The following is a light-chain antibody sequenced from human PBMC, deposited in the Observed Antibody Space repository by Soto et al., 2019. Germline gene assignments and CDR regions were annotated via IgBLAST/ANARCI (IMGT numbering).Light chain of an antibody. CDR1: SSDVGGYNY. J-gene: IGLJ2*01. V-gene: IGLV2-14*01. CDR3: SSYTISSTLHVV. Sequence: QSVLTQPASVSGSPGQSITISCTGTSSDVGGYNYVSWYQQHPGKAPKLMIYEVSNRPSGVSNRFSGSKSGNTASLTISRLQAEDEADYYCSSYTISSTLHVVFGGGTKLTVL. CDR2: EVS.